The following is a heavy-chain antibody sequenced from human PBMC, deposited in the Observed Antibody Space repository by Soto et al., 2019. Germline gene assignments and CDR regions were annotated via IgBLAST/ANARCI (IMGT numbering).Heavy chain of an antibody. V-gene: IGHV1-69*06. CDR3: ARWGGLSCSGAVCFKKPFDY. CDR1: GGTFNNYS. Sequence: SVKVSCKPSGGTFNNYSINWVLQAPGQGLEGMGAIIPISGTTKYAQKFQGRVTITADKSTSTVYMDLSSLRSEDTAVYYCARWGGLSCSGAVCFKKPFDYWGQGTLVTVSS. CDR2: IIPISGTT. J-gene: IGHJ4*02. D-gene: IGHD2-8*02.